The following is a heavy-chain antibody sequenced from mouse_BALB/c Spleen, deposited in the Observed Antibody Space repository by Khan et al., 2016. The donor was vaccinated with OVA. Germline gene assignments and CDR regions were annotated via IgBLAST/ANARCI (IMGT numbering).Heavy chain of an antibody. Sequence: EVQLVETGGDLVKPGGSLKLSCAASGFTFSSYSMSWVRQTPDKRLEWVATISSDGDYTSYPDSVKGRFTISRDNAKNTLYLQMSSLKSEDTAMYYCASHLTGSFAYWGQGTLVTVSA. CDR3: ASHLTGSFAY. V-gene: IGHV5-6*01. CDR1: GFTFSSYS. D-gene: IGHD4-1*01. CDR2: ISSDGDYT. J-gene: IGHJ3*01.